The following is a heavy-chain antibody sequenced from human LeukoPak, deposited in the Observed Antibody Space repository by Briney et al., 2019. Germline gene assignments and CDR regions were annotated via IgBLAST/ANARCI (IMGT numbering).Heavy chain of an antibody. V-gene: IGHV4-4*07. CDR3: AREGDDGYSFGYPISY. Sequence: SETLSLTCTVSGGSFTTYYWSWIRQSAGKGLEWIGRIYGSGSTNYSPPLKSRVTMSLDTSKNQFSLKLSSVTAADTAVYYCAREGDDGYSFGYPISYWGQGSLVTVSS. CDR2: IYGSGST. D-gene: IGHD5-18*01. J-gene: IGHJ4*02. CDR1: GGSFTTYY.